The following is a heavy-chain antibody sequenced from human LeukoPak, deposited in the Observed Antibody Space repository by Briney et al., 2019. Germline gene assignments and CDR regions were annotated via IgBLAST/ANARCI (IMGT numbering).Heavy chain of an antibody. D-gene: IGHD7-27*01. CDR1: GGTFSSYA. V-gene: IGHV1-69*04. CDR3: ARDPGDQGH. Sequence: SLNLSCKASGGTFSSYAISWVRQAPGQGTEWMGRIIRILGIANYAQQFQGRVTITADKSTSTAYMELSSLRSEDTAVYYCARDPGDQGHWGQGTLVTVSS. CDR2: IIRILGIA. J-gene: IGHJ4*02.